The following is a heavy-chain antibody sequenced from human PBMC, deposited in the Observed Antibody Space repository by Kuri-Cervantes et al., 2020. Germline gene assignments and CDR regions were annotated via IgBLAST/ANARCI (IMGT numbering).Heavy chain of an antibody. D-gene: IGHD3-22*01. CDR1: GFTVSSNY. CDR3: AKDQSGVYYYDSSGYLIFDY. CDR2: IYSGGST. J-gene: IGHJ4*02. Sequence: GESPKISCAASGFTVSSNYMSWVRQAPGKGLEWVSVIYSGGSTYYADSVKGRFTISRDNSKNTLYLQMNSLRAEDTAVYYCAKDQSGVYYYDSSGYLIFDYWGQGTLVTVSS. V-gene: IGHV3-53*01.